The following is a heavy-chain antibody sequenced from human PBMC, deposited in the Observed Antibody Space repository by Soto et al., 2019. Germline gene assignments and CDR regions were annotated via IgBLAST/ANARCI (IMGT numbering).Heavy chain of an antibody. J-gene: IGHJ5*01. Sequence: QVRLVQPGAEVTKPGASVKLSCEASGYPFTNYAIHWVCQAPGQRLEWMGWINAGNGDTAYSQKVQDRVTISKDKSASAVYIQVNSLRFEDTGIYYCARDGVVWGASGWYDSWGQGTLVTVSS. CDR3: ARDGVVWGASGWYDS. D-gene: IGHD2-8*02. CDR1: GYPFTNYA. V-gene: IGHV1-3*01. CDR2: INAGNGDT.